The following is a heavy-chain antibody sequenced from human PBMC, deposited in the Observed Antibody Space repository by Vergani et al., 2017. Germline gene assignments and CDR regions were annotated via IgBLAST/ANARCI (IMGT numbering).Heavy chain of an antibody. D-gene: IGHD5-12*01. CDR2: INPSGGSP. V-gene: IGHV1-46*01. CDR3: ARSRIVATIKDTIDY. CDR1: GYTFTSYY. J-gene: IGHJ4*02. Sequence: QVQLVQSGAEVKKPGASVKVSCKASGYTFTSYYMHWVRQAPGPGLEWMGIINPSGGSPSYAQKFQGRVTMTRDTSTSTVYMELSSLRSEDTAVYYCARSRIVATIKDTIDYWGQGTLVTVSS.